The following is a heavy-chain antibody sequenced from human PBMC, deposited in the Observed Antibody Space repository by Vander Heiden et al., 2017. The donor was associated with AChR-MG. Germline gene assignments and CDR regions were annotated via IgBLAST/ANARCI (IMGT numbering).Heavy chain of an antibody. CDR2: ISSSVSTI. V-gene: IGHV3-48*03. CDR3: ARAYYDFWSGYSHFDY. CDR1: GFTFRSYE. D-gene: IGHD3-3*01. J-gene: IGHJ4*02. Sequence: EVQLVESGGGLVQPGGSLRLSCAASGFTFRSYEMTWVRQARGKGLEWVSYISSSVSTIDYADAVKSRFTISRDNAKNSLYLQMNSLRAEDTAGYYCARAYYDFWSGYSHFDYWGQGTLVTVSS.